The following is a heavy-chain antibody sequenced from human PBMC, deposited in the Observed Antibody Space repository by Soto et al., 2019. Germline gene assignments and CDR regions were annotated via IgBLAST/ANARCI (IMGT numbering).Heavy chain of an antibody. CDR1: GFTFSSYG. J-gene: IGHJ4*02. CDR3: ARGWYQLPEFDY. V-gene: IGHV3-33*01. CDR2: IWYDGSNK. D-gene: IGHD2-2*01. Sequence: QVQLVESGGGVVQPGRSLRLSCAASGFTFSSYGMHWVRQAPGKGLEWVAVIWYDGSNKYYADSVKGRFTISRDNSKNTLYLQMNSLRAEDTAVYYCARGWYQLPEFDYWGQGTLVTVSS.